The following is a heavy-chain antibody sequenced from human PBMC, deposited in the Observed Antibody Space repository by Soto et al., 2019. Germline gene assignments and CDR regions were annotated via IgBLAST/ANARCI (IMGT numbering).Heavy chain of an antibody. Sequence: GESLKISCKGSGYSFTSYWIGWVRQMPGKGLEWMGIIYPGDSDTRYSPSFQGQVTISTDKSISTAYLQWSSLKASDTAMYYCARVSDIAMVPDDAFDIWGQGTMVTVSS. CDR3: ARVSDIAMVPDDAFDI. V-gene: IGHV5-51*01. D-gene: IGHD5-18*01. CDR2: IYPGDSDT. CDR1: GYSFTSYW. J-gene: IGHJ3*02.